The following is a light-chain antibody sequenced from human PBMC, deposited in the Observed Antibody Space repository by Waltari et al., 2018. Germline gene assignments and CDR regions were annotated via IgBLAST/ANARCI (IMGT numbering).Light chain of an antibody. CDR2: EVS. V-gene: IGLV2-14*01. CDR3: SSYTTTTAWV. CDR1: SSHIGAYNH. J-gene: IGLJ3*02. Sequence: QSALTQPASVSGSLGQSISISCIGTSSHIGAYNHVSWYQQHPGKVPKLLIYEVSNRPSGVSDRFSGSKSGNTASLTISGPQAEDEADYYCSSYTTTTAWVFGGGTELTVL.